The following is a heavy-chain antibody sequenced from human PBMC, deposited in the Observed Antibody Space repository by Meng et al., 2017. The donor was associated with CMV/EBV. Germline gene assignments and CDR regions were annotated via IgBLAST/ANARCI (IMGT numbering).Heavy chain of an antibody. V-gene: IGHV1-18*01. CDR1: GYTFSSYG. J-gene: IGHJ4*02. D-gene: IGHD2-21*02. CDR3: ARAPIFSGGDCSH. Sequence: QVQLVDAGAEVKKPGASVKVSCKASGYTFSSYGISWVRQAPGQGLEWMGWISGYNGQTKYAQKFQGRVTMTTDTPTSTAYMELRSLRSDDTAVYYCARAPIFSGGDCSHWGQGTLVTVSS. CDR2: ISGYNGQT.